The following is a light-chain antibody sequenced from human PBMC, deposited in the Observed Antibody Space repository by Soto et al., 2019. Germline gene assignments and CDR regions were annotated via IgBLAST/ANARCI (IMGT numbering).Light chain of an antibody. CDR2: DAS. CDR1: QSISSW. Sequence: DIQMTQSPSTLSASVGDSVTITCRASQSISSWLAWYQQKPGRAPKVLIYDASSLESGVPSRFSGSGSGTEFTLTISSLQPDDFATYYCQQYNGYSWTFGQGTKVDI. J-gene: IGKJ1*01. CDR3: QQYNGYSWT. V-gene: IGKV1-5*01.